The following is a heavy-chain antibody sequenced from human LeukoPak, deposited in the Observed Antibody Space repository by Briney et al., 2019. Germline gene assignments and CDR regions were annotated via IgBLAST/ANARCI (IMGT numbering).Heavy chain of an antibody. D-gene: IGHD6-19*01. Sequence: GGSLRLSCAASGFTFSSYGMHSVRQAPGKGLEWVAFIRYDGSNKYYADSVKGRFTISRDNSKNTLYLQMNSLRAEDTAVNYCAKDPQWLVPQYFQHWGQGTLVTVSS. CDR1: GFTFSSYG. J-gene: IGHJ1*01. V-gene: IGHV3-30*02. CDR3: AKDPQWLVPQYFQH. CDR2: IRYDGSNK.